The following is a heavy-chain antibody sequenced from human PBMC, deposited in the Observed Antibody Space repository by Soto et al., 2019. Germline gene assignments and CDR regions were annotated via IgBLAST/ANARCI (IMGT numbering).Heavy chain of an antibody. CDR2: VSASDNT. Sequence: GGSLRLSCAGSGFTFSSYAMTWVRQAPGKGLDWVSTVSASDNTYYADSVKGRFAISRDNSKNTLYLQMNDLRVEDTATYYCAKPRGGGSCWYFWGQGTLVTGFS. J-gene: IGHJ4*02. CDR1: GFTFSSYA. CDR3: AKPRGGGSCWYF. V-gene: IGHV3-23*01. D-gene: IGHD6-19*01.